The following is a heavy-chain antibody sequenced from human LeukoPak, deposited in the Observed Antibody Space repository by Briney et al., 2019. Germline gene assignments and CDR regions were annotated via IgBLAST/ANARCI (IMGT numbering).Heavy chain of an antibody. V-gene: IGHV4-34*01. CDR1: GGSFSGYY. D-gene: IGHD4-23*01. CDR2: INHSGST. Sequence: SETLSLTCAVYGGSFSGYYWNWIRQPPGKGLEWIGEINHSGSTKYNPSLKSRVTLSVDTSKNQFSLNLSSVTAADTAVYYCARNYGGNVQLTSFDYWGQGTLVTVSS. J-gene: IGHJ4*02. CDR3: ARNYGGNVQLTSFDY.